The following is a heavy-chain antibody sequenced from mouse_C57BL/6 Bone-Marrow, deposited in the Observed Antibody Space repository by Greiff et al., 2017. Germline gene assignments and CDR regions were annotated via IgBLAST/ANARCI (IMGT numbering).Heavy chain of an antibody. D-gene: IGHD1-2*01. CDR1: GYTFTSYW. CDR3: ARITTAMDY. Sequence: QVQLQQPGAELVKPGASVKLSCKASGYTFTSYWMQWVKQRPGQGLEGIGEIDPSDSYTNYNQKFKGKATLTVDTSSSTAYMQLSSLTSEDSAVYYCARITTAMDYWGQGTSVTVSS. CDR2: IDPSDSYT. J-gene: IGHJ4*01. V-gene: IGHV1-50*01.